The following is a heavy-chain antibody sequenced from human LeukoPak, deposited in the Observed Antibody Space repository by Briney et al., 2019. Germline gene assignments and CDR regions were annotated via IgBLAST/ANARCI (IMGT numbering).Heavy chain of an antibody. Sequence: PGGSLRLSCAASGFTFITYSMNWVRQAPGKGLEWVSSISSSSSYIYYADSVKGRFTISRDNAKNSLYLQMNSLRAEDTAVYYCASRRAGYNWLDYWGQGTRVTVSS. CDR3: ASRRAGYNWLDY. V-gene: IGHV3-21*04. CDR2: ISSSSSYI. J-gene: IGHJ4*02. D-gene: IGHD5-24*01. CDR1: GFTFITYS.